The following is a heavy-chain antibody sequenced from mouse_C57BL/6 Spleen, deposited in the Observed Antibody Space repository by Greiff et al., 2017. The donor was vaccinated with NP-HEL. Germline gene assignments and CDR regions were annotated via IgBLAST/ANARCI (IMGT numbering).Heavy chain of an antibody. CDR2: IYWDADK. J-gene: IGHJ1*03. D-gene: IGHD2-5*01. Sequence: QVQLKESGPGILQSSQTLSLTCSFSGFSLSTSGMGVSWIRQPSGKGLEWLAHIYWDADKRYNPSLKSRLTVSKDTSRNQVFLKITSVDTADTATYYCARLSNYEYFDVWGTGTTVTVSS. V-gene: IGHV8-12*01. CDR1: GFSLSTSGMG. CDR3: ARLSNYEYFDV.